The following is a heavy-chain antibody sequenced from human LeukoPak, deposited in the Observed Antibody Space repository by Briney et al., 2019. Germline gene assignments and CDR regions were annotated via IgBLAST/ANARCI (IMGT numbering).Heavy chain of an antibody. D-gene: IGHD3-22*01. CDR3: AGEDYFDSSGYASWRFDI. Sequence: SETLSLTCTVSGGSISSSSYYWGWIRQPPGKGLEWIGNIYYSGSTNYNPSLKSRVTISVDTSKNQFSLKLTSVTTADTAVYYCAGEDYFDSSGYASWRFDIWGQGTMVTVSS. V-gene: IGHV4-39*07. CDR2: IYYSGST. J-gene: IGHJ3*02. CDR1: GGSISSSSYY.